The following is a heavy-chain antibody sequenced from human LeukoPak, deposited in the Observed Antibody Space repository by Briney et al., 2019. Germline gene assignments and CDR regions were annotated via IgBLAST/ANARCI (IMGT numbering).Heavy chain of an antibody. V-gene: IGHV4-59*01. CDR3: ARGFELGKSLTPFDN. CDR2: ISYSGTT. D-gene: IGHD4-23*01. CDR1: GGSISSYY. J-gene: IGHJ4*02. Sequence: SETLSLTCTVSGGSISSYYWSWIRQPPGKGLEWIGYISYSGTTNYNPSLKSRVTISVDTSKNHFSLKLTSVTAADTAAYYCARGFELGKSLTPFDNWGQGTLLTVSS.